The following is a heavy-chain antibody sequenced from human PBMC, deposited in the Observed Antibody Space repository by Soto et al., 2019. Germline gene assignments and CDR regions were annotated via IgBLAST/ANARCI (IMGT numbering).Heavy chain of an antibody. J-gene: IGHJ4*02. CDR3: ARDKIVGSSFFDS. CDR1: GFNFRSYG. CDR2: IWYDGSNK. D-gene: IGHD1-26*01. Sequence: QVQMVESGGGVVQSGRSLRLSCATSGFNFRSYGIHWVRQAPGKGLELVGIIWYDGSNKYYADSVKGRFTISRDDSKNTVNLQMDSLRVEDTAIDYCARDKIVGSSFFDSWGQGSLVTVSS. V-gene: IGHV3-33*01.